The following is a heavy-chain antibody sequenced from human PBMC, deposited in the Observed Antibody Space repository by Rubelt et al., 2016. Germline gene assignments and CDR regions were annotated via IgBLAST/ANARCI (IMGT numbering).Heavy chain of an antibody. CDR2: IYYSGRT. CDR1: GGSVSSGSYY. J-gene: IGHJ4*02. V-gene: IGHV4-39*07. D-gene: IGHD2-8*02. Sequence: QVQLQESGPGLVKPSETLSLTCTVSGGSVSSGSYYWSWIRQSPGKGLEWIGSIYYSGRTYYSPSLTSRVTLSADTSKNQFSRKLGSVTGAETAVYYCARAIPTPRRFDTGPSVLDYWGQGTLVTVSS. CDR3: ARAIPTPRRFDTGPSVLDY.